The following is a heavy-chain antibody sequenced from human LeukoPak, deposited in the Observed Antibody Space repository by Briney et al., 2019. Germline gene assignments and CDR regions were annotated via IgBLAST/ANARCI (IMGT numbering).Heavy chain of an antibody. CDR2: FYPEDAET. CDR3: ARISRLMYYYGSGSAHAYGMDV. Sequence: VASVKVSCKVSGYTLTELSMHWVRQAPGKRLEWMGDFYPEDAETIYAQKFQGRVTMTEDTSTDTAYMELSSLRSEDTAVYYCARISRLMYYYGSGSAHAYGMDVWGQGTTVTVSS. V-gene: IGHV1-24*01. J-gene: IGHJ6*02. CDR1: GYTLTELS. D-gene: IGHD3-10*01.